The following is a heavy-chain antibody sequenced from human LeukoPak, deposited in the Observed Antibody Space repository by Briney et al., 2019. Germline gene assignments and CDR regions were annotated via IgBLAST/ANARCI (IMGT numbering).Heavy chain of an antibody. D-gene: IGHD3-22*01. Sequence: SETLSLTCTVSGDSVSGYYGSWIRQPPGKGLEWIGYFYTSANTNYNPSLKSRVTMSVDTSKNQFSLKLTSVTAADAAVYYCARGLRDEERHYGYYYMDVWGKGTTVTVSS. CDR1: GDSVSGYY. V-gene: IGHV4-4*09. CDR3: ARGLRDEERHYGYYYMDV. CDR2: FYTSANT. J-gene: IGHJ6*03.